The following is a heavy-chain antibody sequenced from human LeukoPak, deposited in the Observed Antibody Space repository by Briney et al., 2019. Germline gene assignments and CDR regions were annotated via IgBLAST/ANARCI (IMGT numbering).Heavy chain of an antibody. CDR2: IIPIFGTA. Sequence: SVKVSCKASGGTFSSYAISWVRQAPGQGLEWMGGIIPIFGTANYAQKFQGRVTITADKSTSTAYMELRSLRSDDTAVYYCARVEQWLDYWYFDLWGRGTLVTVSS. CDR1: GGTFSSYA. V-gene: IGHV1-69*06. J-gene: IGHJ2*01. CDR3: ARVEQWLDYWYFDL. D-gene: IGHD6-19*01.